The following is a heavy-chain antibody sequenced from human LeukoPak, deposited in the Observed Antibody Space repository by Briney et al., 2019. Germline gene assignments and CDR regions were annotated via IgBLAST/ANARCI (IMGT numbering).Heavy chain of an antibody. CDR3: ARDRGDSSRWFTPAGFAY. D-gene: IGHD6-13*01. Sequence: PGGSLRLSCATSGFTFSSYDMHWVRQATGKGLEWVSAIGTAGDTYYPGSVKGRFTISRENAKNSLYLQMNSLRAGDTAVYYCARDRGDSSRWFTPAGFAYWGQGTLVTVSS. CDR2: IGTAGDT. CDR1: GFTFSSYD. V-gene: IGHV3-13*01. J-gene: IGHJ4*02.